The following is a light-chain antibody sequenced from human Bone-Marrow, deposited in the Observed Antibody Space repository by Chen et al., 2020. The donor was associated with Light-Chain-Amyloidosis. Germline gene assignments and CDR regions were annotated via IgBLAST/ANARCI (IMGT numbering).Light chain of an antibody. CDR3: QSADSSCTYEVI. V-gene: IGLV3-25*03. J-gene: IGLJ2*01. CDR2: RDT. CDR1: DLPTKY. Sequence: SYELTQPPSVSVSPGQTGRITCAGDDLPTKYAYWYQQKPGQAPVLVIHRDTERPSGISERFSGSSSGTTDTLTIRGVQAEDGADYHCQSADSSCTYEVIFGGGTKLTVL.